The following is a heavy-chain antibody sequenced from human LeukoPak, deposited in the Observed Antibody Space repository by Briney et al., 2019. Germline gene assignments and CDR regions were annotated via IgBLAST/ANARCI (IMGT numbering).Heavy chain of an antibody. CDR1: GGTFSSYA. D-gene: IGHD4-17*01. CDR3: ASESLGDYPTWYYFDY. CDR2: IIPIFGTA. V-gene: IGHV1-69*13. Sequence: SVKVSCKASGGTFSSYAISWVRQAPGQGLEWMGGIIPIFGTANYAQKFQGRVTITADESTSTAYMELSSLRSEDTAVYYCASESLGDYPTWYYFDYWGQGTLVTVSS. J-gene: IGHJ4*02.